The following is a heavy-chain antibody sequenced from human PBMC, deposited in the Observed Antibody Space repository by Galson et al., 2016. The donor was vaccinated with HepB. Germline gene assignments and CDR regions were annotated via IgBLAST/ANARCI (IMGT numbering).Heavy chain of an antibody. CDR3: AKDLGDRLVTVYYYVDA. V-gene: IGHV3-23*01. D-gene: IGHD4-11*01. CDR2: ISDNGHDT. Sequence: SLRLSCAASGFTFNSYAMNWVRQAPGKGLEWVSLISDNGHDTYYADPVRGRFSIARDNSKNTLSLQMTSLRAEDTALYYCAKDLGDRLVTVYYYVDAWGKGTTVTVSS. CDR1: GFTFNSYA. J-gene: IGHJ6*03.